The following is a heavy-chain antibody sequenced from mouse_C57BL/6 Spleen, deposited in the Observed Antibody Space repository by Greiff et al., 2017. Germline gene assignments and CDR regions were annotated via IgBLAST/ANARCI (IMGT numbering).Heavy chain of an antibody. J-gene: IGHJ4*01. CDR3: ARHSNYEGAMDY. V-gene: IGHV5-15*01. CDR2: ISNLAYSI. D-gene: IGHD2-5*01. CDR1: GFTFSDYG. Sequence: DVHLVESGGGLVQPGGSLKLSCAASGFTFSDYGMAWVRQAPRKGPEWVAFISNLAYSIYYADTVTGRFTISRENAKNTLYLEMSSLRSEDTAMYYCARHSNYEGAMDYWGQGTSVTVSS.